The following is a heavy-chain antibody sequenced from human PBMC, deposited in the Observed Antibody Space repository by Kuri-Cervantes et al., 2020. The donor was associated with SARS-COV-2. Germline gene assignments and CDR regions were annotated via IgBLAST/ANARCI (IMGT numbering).Heavy chain of an antibody. J-gene: IGHJ4*02. Sequence: GESLKISCAASGFTFTAYAKSWVRQAPERGLEWVSSIGRDGHTFYADSVRGRFTISIDDSKNTLFLQMSSLRIEDTAIYYCALNYYFNYWGQGTLVTVSS. CDR3: ALNYYFNY. CDR1: GFTFTAYA. D-gene: IGHD1-1*01. V-gene: IGHV3-23*01. CDR2: IGRDGHT.